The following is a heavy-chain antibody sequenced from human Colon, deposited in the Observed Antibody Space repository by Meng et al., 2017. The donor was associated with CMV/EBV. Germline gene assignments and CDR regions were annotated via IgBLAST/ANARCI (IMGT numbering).Heavy chain of an antibody. CDR2: IKQDGSEK. J-gene: IGHJ6*02. D-gene: IGHD3-22*01. V-gene: IGHV3-7*01. CDR1: GFTFSSYW. CDR3: AKPHQDYYYDTRGAYGMDV. Sequence: GGSLRLSCAASGFTFSSYWMSWVRQAPGKGLEWVANIKQDGSEKYYVDSVKGRFTISRDNAKNSLYLQMNSLRAEDTAVYYCAKPHQDYYYDTRGAYGMDVWGQGTTVTVSS.